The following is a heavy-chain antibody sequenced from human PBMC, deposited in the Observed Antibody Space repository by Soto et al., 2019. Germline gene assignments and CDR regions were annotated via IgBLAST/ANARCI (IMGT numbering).Heavy chain of an antibody. CDR3: FFFQAEDGIRDDRPVSAFLLNRSSDL. CDR2: ISWNSGST. V-gene: IGHV3-23*01. Sequence: KGLEWVSGISWNSGSTYYADSVKGRFTISRDNSKNTLYLQMNSLRAEDTAVYYYFFFQAEDGIRDDRPVSAFLLNRSSDL. J-gene: IGHJ2*01. D-gene: IGHD3-3*01.